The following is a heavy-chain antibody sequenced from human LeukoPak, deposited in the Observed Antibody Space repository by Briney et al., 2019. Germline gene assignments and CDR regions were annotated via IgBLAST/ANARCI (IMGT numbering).Heavy chain of an antibody. CDR2: INPNSGGT. J-gene: IGHJ4*02. CDR3: ARFGPGERPFGY. D-gene: IGHD1-1*01. Sequence: ASVKVSCKASGYTFTGYYMHWVRQAPGQGLEWMGRINPNSGGTNYAQKFQGRVTMTRDTSISTAYMEPSRLRSDDTAVYYCARFGPGERPFGYWGQGTLVTVSS. CDR1: GYTFTGYY. V-gene: IGHV1-2*06.